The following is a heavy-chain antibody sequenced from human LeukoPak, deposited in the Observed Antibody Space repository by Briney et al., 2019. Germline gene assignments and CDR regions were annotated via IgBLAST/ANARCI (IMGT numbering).Heavy chain of an antibody. Sequence: GGSLRLSCAASRFTFSSHGMSWVRQAPGKGLGWVSGISWNSGSVGYADSVKGRFTISRDNAKNSLYLQMNSLRAEDTALYYCAKSDRGSWSPFDYWGQGTLVTVSS. CDR2: ISWNSGSV. J-gene: IGHJ4*02. CDR1: RFTFSSHG. CDR3: AKSDRGSWSPFDY. V-gene: IGHV3-9*01. D-gene: IGHD6-13*01.